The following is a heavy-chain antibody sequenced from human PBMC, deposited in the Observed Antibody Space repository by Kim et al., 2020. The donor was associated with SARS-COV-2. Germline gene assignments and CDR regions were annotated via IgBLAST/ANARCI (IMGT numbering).Heavy chain of an antibody. V-gene: IGHV3-53*01. Sequence: GGSLRLSCAASGLTVSSNYMSWVRQALGKGLEWVSVTYSGGSTYYEDSVKGRFTISRDNSKNTLYLQMNSLGAEDTAVYYCARGPGYGGNRAFDYWGQGTLVTLSS. D-gene: IGHD4-17*01. CDR1: GLTVSSNY. CDR2: TYSGGST. J-gene: IGHJ4*02. CDR3: ARGPGYGGNRAFDY.